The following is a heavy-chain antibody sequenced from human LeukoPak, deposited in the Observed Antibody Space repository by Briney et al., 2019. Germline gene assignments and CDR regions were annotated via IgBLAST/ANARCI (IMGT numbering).Heavy chain of an antibody. V-gene: IGHV3-53*01. CDR2: IYSGGST. CDR3: ARGYSGSYGGIKY. CDR1: GFTVSSNY. Sequence: PGGSLRLSCAASGFTVSSNYMSWVRQAPGKGLEWVSVIYSGGSTYYADSVKGRFTISRDNSKNTLYLQMNSLRAEDTAVYYCARGYSGSYGGIKYWGQGTLVTVSS. D-gene: IGHD1-26*01. J-gene: IGHJ4*02.